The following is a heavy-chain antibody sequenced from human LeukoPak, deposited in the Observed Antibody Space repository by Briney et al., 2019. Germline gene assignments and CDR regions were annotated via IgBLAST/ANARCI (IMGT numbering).Heavy chain of an antibody. CDR3: ARQTYTYDSSGFDH. CDR1: GFVFSDYY. V-gene: IGHV3-11*04. Sequence: GGSLRLSCAASGFVFSDYYMNWIRQAPGKGLEWVSSISSSGTTKYFADSVKGRITISRDNAKNSLYLQMNSLRVEDTAVYYCARQTYTYDSSGFDHWGQGAQVIVSS. J-gene: IGHJ4*02. D-gene: IGHD3-22*01. CDR2: ISSSGTTK.